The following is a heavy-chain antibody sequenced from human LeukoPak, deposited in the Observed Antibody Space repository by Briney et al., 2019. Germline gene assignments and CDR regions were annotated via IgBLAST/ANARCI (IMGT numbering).Heavy chain of an antibody. J-gene: IGHJ4*02. CDR1: GGSISGYY. D-gene: IGHD1-1*01. CDR3: AREALGDWNDPMYYFDY. CDR2: IYYSGSA. Sequence: PSETLSLTCTVSGGSISGYYWSWIRQPPGKGLEWIGYIYYSGSANYNPSLKSRVTISVDTSKNQFSLKLSSVTAADTAVYYCAREALGDWNDPMYYFDYWGQGTLVTVSS. V-gene: IGHV4-59*01.